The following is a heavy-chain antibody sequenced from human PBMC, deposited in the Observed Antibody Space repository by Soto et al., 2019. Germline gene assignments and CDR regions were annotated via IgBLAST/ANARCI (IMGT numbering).Heavy chain of an antibody. CDR3: ARVGESNYYYGMDV. Sequence: QVQLQESGPGLVKPSQTLSLTCTVSGGSISSGDYYWSWIRQPPGKGLEWIGYIYYSGSTYYNPSLKSRVTISVDTSKNQFSLKLSSVTAVDTAVYYFARVGESNYYYGMDVWGQGTTVTVSS. CDR2: IYYSGST. J-gene: IGHJ6*02. D-gene: IGHD2-21*01. V-gene: IGHV4-30-4*01. CDR1: GGSISSGDYY.